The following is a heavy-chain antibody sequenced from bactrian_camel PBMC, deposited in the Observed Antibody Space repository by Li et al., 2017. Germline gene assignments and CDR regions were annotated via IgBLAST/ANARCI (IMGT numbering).Heavy chain of an antibody. CDR3: AAGTRIIVGDYCDGITT. J-gene: IGHJ6*01. CDR1: GFPFGSYS. D-gene: IGHD3*01. V-gene: IGHV3S6*01. Sequence: HVQLVESGGGLVQPGGSLRLSCAASGFPFGSYSMAWVRQAPGKGLEWLSTISTDGRNTHYADSVKGRFTISQDNAKNIIYLQMSSLTPDDTAMYYCAAGTRIIVGDYCDGITTWGQGTQVTVS. CDR2: ISTDGRNT.